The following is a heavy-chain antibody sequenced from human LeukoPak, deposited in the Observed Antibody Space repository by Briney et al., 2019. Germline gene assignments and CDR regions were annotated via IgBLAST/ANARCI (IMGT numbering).Heavy chain of an antibody. CDR3: ARDRYCSSTSCYWFDP. J-gene: IGHJ5*02. CDR2: IIPIFGTA. V-gene: IGHV1-69*13. D-gene: IGHD2-2*01. Sequence: SVKVSCKASGGTFSSYAISWVRQAPGQGLEWMGGIIPIFGTANYAQKFQGRVTITADESTGTAYMELSSLRSEDTAVYYCARDRYCSSTSCYWFDPWGQGTLVTVSS. CDR1: GGTFSSYA.